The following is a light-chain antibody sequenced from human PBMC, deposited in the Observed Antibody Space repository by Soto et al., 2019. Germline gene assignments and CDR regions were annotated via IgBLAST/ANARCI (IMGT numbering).Light chain of an antibody. CDR1: SRDVGGYNL. CDR2: ETS. Sequence: QSALTQPASVSGSPGQSITISCTGNSRDVGGYNLVSWYRQHPGKAPKMLTYETSKWPSGVSNRFSGSKSANTASLTISRLQPDDEGDYFCCSYAGSSTWVFGEGTQRTVL. J-gene: IGLJ2*01. CDR3: CSYAGSSTWV. V-gene: IGLV2-23*01.